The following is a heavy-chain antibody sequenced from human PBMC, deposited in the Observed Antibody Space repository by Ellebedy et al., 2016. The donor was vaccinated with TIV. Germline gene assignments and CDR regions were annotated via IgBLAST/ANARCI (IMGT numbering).Heavy chain of an antibody. V-gene: IGHV4-59*08. CDR2: VHSSGST. CDR3: ARAISPTTPGNWFDR. J-gene: IGHJ5*02. D-gene: IGHD4-17*01. CDR1: SGSISGYY. Sequence: MPSETLSLTCTVSSGSISGYYWSWFRQPPGERLQWIGYVHSSGSTNYDPSLKSRVAMSLDTSKNQFSLKLSSVTAADTAVYYCARAISPTTPGNWFDRWGQGTLVTVSS.